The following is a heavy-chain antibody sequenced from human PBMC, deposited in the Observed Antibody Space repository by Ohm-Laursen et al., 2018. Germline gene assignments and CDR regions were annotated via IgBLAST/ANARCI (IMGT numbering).Heavy chain of an antibody. Sequence: ASVKVSCKVSGYTFTSYDINWVRQATGQGLEWMGWMNPNSGNTGYAQKFQGRVTMTRNTSISTAYMELSSLRSEDTAVYYCARAPIAAAGNGFDYWGQGTLVTVSS. CDR2: MNPNSGNT. CDR3: ARAPIAAAGNGFDY. CDR1: GYTFTSYD. V-gene: IGHV1-8*01. J-gene: IGHJ4*02. D-gene: IGHD6-13*01.